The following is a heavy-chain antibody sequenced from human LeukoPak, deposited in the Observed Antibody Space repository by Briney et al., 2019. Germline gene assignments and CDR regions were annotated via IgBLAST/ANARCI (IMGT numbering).Heavy chain of an antibody. J-gene: IGHJ6*03. Sequence: SETLSLTCTVSGGSISSYYWSWIRQPAGKGLEWIGRIYTSGSTNYNPSLKSRVTMSVDTPKNQFSLKLSSVTAADTAVYYCARGIRAGYYYYYYYMDVWGKGTTVTVSS. V-gene: IGHV4-4*07. CDR3: ARGIRAGYYYYYYYMDV. CDR1: GGSISSYY. D-gene: IGHD5-18*01. CDR2: IYTSGST.